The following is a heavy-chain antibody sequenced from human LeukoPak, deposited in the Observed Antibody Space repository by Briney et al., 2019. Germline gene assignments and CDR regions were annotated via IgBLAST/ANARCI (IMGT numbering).Heavy chain of an antibody. V-gene: IGHV3-15*01. Sequence: PGGSLRLSCAASGFTFSSYAMHWVRQAPGKGLEWVGRIKSKTNGGTTDYAAPVKGRFTISRDDSKNTLYFQMNSLRTEDTAVYYCTALGYPQYFHHWGQGTLVTVSS. D-gene: IGHD2-15*01. J-gene: IGHJ4*02. CDR2: IKSKTNGGTT. CDR1: GFTFSSYA. CDR3: TALGYPQYFHH.